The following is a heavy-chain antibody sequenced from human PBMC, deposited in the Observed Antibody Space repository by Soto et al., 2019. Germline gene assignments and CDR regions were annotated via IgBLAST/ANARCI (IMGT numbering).Heavy chain of an antibody. J-gene: IGHJ3*02. CDR3: SKERITTYYYDSSGYAPDAFDI. CDR1: GFTFSSYA. Sequence: GGSLRLSCAASGFTFSSYAMSWVRQAPGKGLEWVSAISGSGGSTYYADSVKGRFTISRDNSKNSLYLQLNSLRAEDTAVYYCSKERITTYYYDSSGYAPDAFDIWGQGTMVTVSS. CDR2: ISGSGGST. V-gene: IGHV3-23*01. D-gene: IGHD3-22*01.